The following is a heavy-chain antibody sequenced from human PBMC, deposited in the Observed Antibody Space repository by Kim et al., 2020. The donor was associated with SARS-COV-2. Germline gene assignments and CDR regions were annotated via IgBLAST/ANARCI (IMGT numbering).Heavy chain of an antibody. D-gene: IGHD6-13*01. CDR3: AKGIAAADP. Sequence: GGSLRLSCAASGFTFSSYAMSWVRQAPGKGLEWVSVIYSGGSSTYYADSVKGRFTISRDNSKNTLYLQMNSLRAEDTAVYYCAKGIAAADPWGQGTLVTVSS. J-gene: IGHJ5*02. V-gene: IGHV3-23*03. CDR1: GFTFSSYA. CDR2: IYSGGSST.